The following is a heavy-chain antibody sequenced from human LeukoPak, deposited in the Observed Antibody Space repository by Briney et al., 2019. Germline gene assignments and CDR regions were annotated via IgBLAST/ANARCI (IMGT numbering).Heavy chain of an antibody. V-gene: IGHV1-69*04. CDR3: SVSIAARPGVAYDAFDI. CDR1: GGTFSSYA. J-gene: IGHJ3*02. D-gene: IGHD6-6*01. CDR2: IIPILGIA. Sequence: ASVKVSCKASGGTFSSYAISWVRQAPGQGLEWMGRIIPILGIANYAQKFQGRVTITADRSTSTAYMELSSLRSEDTAVYYCSVSIAARPGVAYDAFDIWGQGTMVTVSS.